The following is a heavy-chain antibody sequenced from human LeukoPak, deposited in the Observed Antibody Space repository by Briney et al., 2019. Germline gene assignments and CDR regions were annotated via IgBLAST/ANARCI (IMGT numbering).Heavy chain of an antibody. CDR2: IYYSGST. Sequence: SETLSLTCTVSGGSISSSSYYWGWIRQPPGKGLEWIGSIYYSGSTNYNPSLKSRVTVSLDTSKNQFSLKLSSVTAADTAVYYCARGPDDSYGLITYWGQGTLVTVSS. D-gene: IGHD5-18*01. CDR3: ARGPDDSYGLITY. CDR1: GGSISSSSYY. J-gene: IGHJ4*02. V-gene: IGHV4-39*07.